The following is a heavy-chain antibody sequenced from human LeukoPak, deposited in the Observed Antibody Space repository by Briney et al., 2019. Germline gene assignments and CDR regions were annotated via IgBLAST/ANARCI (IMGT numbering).Heavy chain of an antibody. J-gene: IGHJ5*02. CDR3: AKDWGSSGWYNYFDP. CDR2: MSYSGDST. CDR1: GFTFSSYS. Sequence: GGSLRLSCAASGFTFSSYSMNWVRQAPGKGLEWVSAMSYSGDSTYYADSVKGRFTISRDNSKNTLYLQMNSLRAEDTAVYYCAKDWGSSGWYNYFDPWGQGTLVTVSS. V-gene: IGHV3-23*01. D-gene: IGHD6-19*01.